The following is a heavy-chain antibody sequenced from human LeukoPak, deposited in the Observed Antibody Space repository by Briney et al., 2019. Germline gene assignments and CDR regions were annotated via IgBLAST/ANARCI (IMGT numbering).Heavy chain of an antibody. CDR1: GGSFTSGSYY. CDR2: IYYSGST. Sequence: PSETLSLICTVSGGSFTSGSYYWGWIRQPPGKGLEWIGSIYYSGSTYYNPSLKSRVTISVDTSKNQFSLRLSSVTAADTAVYYCARTLDTVVRAHFDYWGQGTLVTVSS. CDR3: ARTLDTVVRAHFDY. V-gene: IGHV4-39*01. J-gene: IGHJ4*02. D-gene: IGHD4-23*01.